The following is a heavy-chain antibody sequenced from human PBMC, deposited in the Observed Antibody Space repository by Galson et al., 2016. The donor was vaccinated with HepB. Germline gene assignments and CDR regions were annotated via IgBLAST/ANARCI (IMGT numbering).Heavy chain of an antibody. D-gene: IGHD3-16*01. J-gene: IGHJ4*02. CDR1: GFTFNNYG. V-gene: IGHV3-30*03. Sequence: SLRLSCAASGFTFNNYGMHWVRQAPGKGLEWLAIMSYDGSNKHYADSVKGRFTISRDNSKNMLSLQMNSLRPEDTALYYCAREGGHRYFDYWGQGTLVTVSS. CDR2: MSYDGSNK. CDR3: AREGGHRYFDY.